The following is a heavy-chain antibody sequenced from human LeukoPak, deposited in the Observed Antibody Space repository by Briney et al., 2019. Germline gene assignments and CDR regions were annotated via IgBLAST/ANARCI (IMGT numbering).Heavy chain of an antibody. Sequence: GGSLRLSCAASGFTFSSYGMSWVRQAPGKGLEWVSAISGSGGSTYYADSVKGRFTISRDNAKNSLYLQMNSLRAEDTAVYYCARENRAAAGTNSYYYYMDVWGKGTTVTISS. CDR2: ISGSGGST. V-gene: IGHV3-23*01. CDR1: GFTFSSYG. D-gene: IGHD6-13*01. J-gene: IGHJ6*03. CDR3: ARENRAAAGTNSYYYYMDV.